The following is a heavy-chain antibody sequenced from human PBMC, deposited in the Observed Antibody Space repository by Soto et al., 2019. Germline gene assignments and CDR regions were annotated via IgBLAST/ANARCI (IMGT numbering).Heavy chain of an antibody. CDR2: INPSGGST. CDR3: AGAMVPTYSFHY. D-gene: IGHD3-10*01. Sequence: ASVKVSCKAAGYTFTSYYMHWVRQAPGQGLEWMGIINPSGGSTSYAQKFQGRVTMTRDTSTSTVYMELSSLRSEDTAVYYCAGAMVPTYSFHYRGQGPLGTRS. J-gene: IGHJ4*02. V-gene: IGHV1-46*01. CDR1: GYTFTSYY.